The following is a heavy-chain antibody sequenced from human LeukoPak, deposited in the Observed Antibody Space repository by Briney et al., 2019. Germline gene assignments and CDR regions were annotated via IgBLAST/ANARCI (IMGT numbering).Heavy chain of an antibody. CDR3: ARGAVDEWFSDAFDI. J-gene: IGHJ3*02. CDR2: IYTSGST. V-gene: IGHV4-61*02. D-gene: IGHD3-3*01. CDR1: GGSISSGSYY. Sequence: PSETLSLTCTVSGGSISSGSYYWSWIRQPAGKGLEWTGRIYTSGSTNYNPSLKGRVTISVDTSKNQFSLKLSSVTAADTAVYYCARGAVDEWFSDAFDIWGQGTMVTVSS.